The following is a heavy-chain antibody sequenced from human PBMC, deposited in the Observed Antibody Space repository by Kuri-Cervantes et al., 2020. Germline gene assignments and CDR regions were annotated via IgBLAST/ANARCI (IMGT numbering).Heavy chain of an antibody. Sequence: GESLKISCAASGFTFSSYAMHWVRQAPGKGLEWVAVISYDGSNKYYADSVKGRFTISRDNSKNTLYLQMNSLRAEDTAVYYCATKVGYCSGGSCSNGSYFDYWGQGTLVTVSS. D-gene: IGHD2-15*01. CDR2: ISYDGSNK. J-gene: IGHJ4*02. CDR1: GFTFSSYA. V-gene: IGHV3-30-3*01. CDR3: ATKVGYCSGGSCSNGSYFDY.